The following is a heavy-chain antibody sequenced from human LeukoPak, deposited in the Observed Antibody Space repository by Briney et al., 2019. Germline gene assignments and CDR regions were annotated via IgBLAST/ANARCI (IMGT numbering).Heavy chain of an antibody. D-gene: IGHD2-2*01. CDR1: GYTFTSYG. CDR3: ARDAVVVPAASPFDY. J-gene: IGHJ4*02. CDR2: ISAYNGNT. V-gene: IGHV1-18*01. Sequence: ASVKVSCKASGYTFTSYGISWVRQAPGQGLEWMGWISAYNGNTNYAQKLQGRVTMTTDTSTSTAYMELRSLRFDDTAVYYCARDAVVVPAASPFDYWGQGTLVTVSS.